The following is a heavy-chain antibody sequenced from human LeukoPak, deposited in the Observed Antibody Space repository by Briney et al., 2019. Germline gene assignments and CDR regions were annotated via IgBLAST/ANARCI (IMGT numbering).Heavy chain of an antibody. Sequence: DPGGSLRLSCAASGFTFSSYSMNWVRQAPGKGLEWVSSISSSSSYIYYADSVKGRFTISRDNAKNSLYLQMNSLRAEDTAVYYCARDRVFGYSGINTFDYWGQGTLVTVS. J-gene: IGHJ4*02. D-gene: IGHD1-26*01. CDR3: ARDRVFGYSGINTFDY. CDR1: GFTFSSYS. V-gene: IGHV3-21*01. CDR2: ISSSSSYI.